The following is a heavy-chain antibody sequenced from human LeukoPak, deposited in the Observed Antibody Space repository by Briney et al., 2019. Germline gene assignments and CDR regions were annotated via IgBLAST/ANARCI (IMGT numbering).Heavy chain of an antibody. Sequence: GGSLRLSCAASGFTFSSYWMHWVRQAPGKGPMWVSRIKTDGSTKYYADSVKGRFTISRDNSKNTLYLQMNSLRAEDTAVYYCAKGLYYFDYWGQGTLVTVSS. J-gene: IGHJ4*02. CDR1: GFTFSSYW. CDR2: IKTDGSTK. V-gene: IGHV3-74*01. CDR3: AKGLYYFDY.